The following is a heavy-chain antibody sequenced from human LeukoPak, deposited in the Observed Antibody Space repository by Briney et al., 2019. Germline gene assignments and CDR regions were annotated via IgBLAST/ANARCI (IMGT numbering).Heavy chain of an antibody. V-gene: IGHV3-66*01. CDR1: GFTVSTNY. CDR3: ARGYYDILTGYYEKYFDP. D-gene: IGHD3-9*01. CDR2: IYDSGST. J-gene: IGHJ5*02. Sequence: GSLRLSCAASGFTVSTNYMSWVRQAPGKGLEWVSVIYDSGSTYYTDSLKDRFTISRDNSKNTLYLQMNSLRDEDTAVYYCARGYYDILTGYYEKYFDPWGQGTLVTVSS.